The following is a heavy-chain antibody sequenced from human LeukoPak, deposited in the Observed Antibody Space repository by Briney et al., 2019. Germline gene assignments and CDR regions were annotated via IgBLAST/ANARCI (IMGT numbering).Heavy chain of an antibody. V-gene: IGHV4-61*01. J-gene: IGHJ6*03. CDR3: ARSTDPYYYYYMDV. CDR1: GGSISSGSYY. Sequence: SETLSLTCTVSGGSISSGSYYWSWIRQPPGKGLEWIGYIYYSGSTNYNPSLKSRVTISVDTFKNQFSLKLSSVTAADTAVYYCARSTDPYYYYYMDVWGKRTTVTISS. CDR2: IYYSGST.